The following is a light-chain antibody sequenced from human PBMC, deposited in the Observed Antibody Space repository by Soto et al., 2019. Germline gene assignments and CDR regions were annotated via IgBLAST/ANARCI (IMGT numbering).Light chain of an antibody. Sequence: DIPMTQSPSSLSASVGDRVTITCRASQDISNYLAWYQQKPGTVPKLLIYAASTLQSGVPSRFSGSGSGTDFTLTISSLQPEDVATYYCQKCNSSPLTFGGGTTVGIK. J-gene: IGKJ4*01. V-gene: IGKV1-27*01. CDR3: QKCNSSPLT. CDR1: QDISNY. CDR2: AAS.